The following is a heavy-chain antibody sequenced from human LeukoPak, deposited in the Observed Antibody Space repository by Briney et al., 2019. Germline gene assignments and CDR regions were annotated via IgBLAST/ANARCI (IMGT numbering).Heavy chain of an antibody. D-gene: IGHD5-24*01. Sequence: PGGSLRLSCAASGFTFSSYWMSWVRQAPGKGLEWIGSIYYSGSTYYNPSLKSRVTISVDTSKNQFSLKLSSVTAADTAVYYCARTGDDGYNFSNYWGQGTLVTVSS. V-gene: IGHV4-39*01. CDR1: GFTFSSYW. J-gene: IGHJ4*02. CDR2: IYYSGST. CDR3: ARTGDDGYNFSNY.